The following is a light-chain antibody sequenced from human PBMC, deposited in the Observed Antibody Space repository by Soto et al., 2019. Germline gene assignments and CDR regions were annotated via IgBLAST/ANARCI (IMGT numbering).Light chain of an antibody. J-gene: IGLJ2*01. CDR3: AAWDDSLNGVV. Sequence: VLTQPPSASGTPGQRVTLSCSGSSSNIGSNTVNWYQHLPGTAPKLLIYSNDQRPSGVPDRFSGSKSGTSASLAISGLQSEDEADYYCAAWDDSLNGVVFGGGTKLTVL. CDR1: SSNIGSNT. V-gene: IGLV1-44*01. CDR2: SND.